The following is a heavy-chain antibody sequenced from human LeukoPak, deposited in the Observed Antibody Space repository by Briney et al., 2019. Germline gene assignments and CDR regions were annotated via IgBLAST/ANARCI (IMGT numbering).Heavy chain of an antibody. J-gene: IGHJ4*02. CDR3: ARGNPLLMITFGGLFDY. CDR1: GFTFSSYA. V-gene: IGHV3-11*01. D-gene: IGHD3-16*01. CDR2: ISDGGRTI. Sequence: GGSLRLSCAASGFTFSSYAMSWIRQAPGKGLEWISYISDGGRTIHYADSVKGRFTISRDNAKNSLYLQMNSLRPDDTAVYYCARGNPLLMITFGGLFDYWGQGTLVTVSS.